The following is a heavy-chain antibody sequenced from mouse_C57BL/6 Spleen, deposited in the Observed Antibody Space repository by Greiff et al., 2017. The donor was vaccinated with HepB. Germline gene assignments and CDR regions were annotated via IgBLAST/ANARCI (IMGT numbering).Heavy chain of an antibody. V-gene: IGHV1-52*01. Sequence: VQLQQPGAELVRPGSSVKLSCKASGYTFTSYWMHWVKQRPIQGLEWIGNIDPSDSETHYNQKFKDKATLTVDKSSSTAYMQLSSLTSEDSAVYYCARGGGDYSWYFDVWGTGTTVTVSS. CDR3: ARGGGDYSWYFDV. J-gene: IGHJ1*03. CDR2: IDPSDSET. D-gene: IGHD1-1*01. CDR1: GYTFTSYW.